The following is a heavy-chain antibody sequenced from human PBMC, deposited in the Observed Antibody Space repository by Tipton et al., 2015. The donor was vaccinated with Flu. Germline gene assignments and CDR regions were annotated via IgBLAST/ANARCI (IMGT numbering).Heavy chain of an antibody. CDR3: AKLALVVVAFRGFDY. CDR1: GFTFSSYA. D-gene: IGHD2-15*01. CDR2: ISGSGGST. V-gene: IGHV3-23*01. J-gene: IGHJ4*02. Sequence: GSLRLSCAASGFTFSSYAVSWVRQAPGKGLEWVSAISGSGGSTYYADSVKGRFTISRDNSKNTLYLQMNSLRAEDTAVYYCAKLALVVVAFRGFDYWGQGTLVTVSS.